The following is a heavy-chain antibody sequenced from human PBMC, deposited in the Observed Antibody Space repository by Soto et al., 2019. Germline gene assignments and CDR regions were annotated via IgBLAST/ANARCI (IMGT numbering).Heavy chain of an antibody. CDR3: AREPYDITGKRIDS. CDR1: CGSISGDYY. V-gene: IGHV4-30-4*01. CDR2: VYHTGST. Sequence: SETRSLTCTVSCGSISGDYYWNWIRQAPGKDLEWIGYVYHTGSTYHDPSLKSRGSISVDTSNNQFSLKLSSVPAAATAVYFCAREPYDITGKRIDSWGQGIPVTVSS. J-gene: IGHJ5*01. D-gene: IGHD3-22*01.